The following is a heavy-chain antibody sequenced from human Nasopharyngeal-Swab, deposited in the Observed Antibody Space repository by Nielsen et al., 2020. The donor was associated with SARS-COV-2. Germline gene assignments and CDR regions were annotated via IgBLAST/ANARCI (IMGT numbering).Heavy chain of an antibody. CDR3: ASLYYYDSSGLGY. J-gene: IGHJ4*02. Sequence: WIRQPPGKGLEWIGSIYYSGSTYYNPSLKSRVTISVDTSKSQFSLKLSSVTAADTAVYYCASLYYYDSSGLGYWGQGTLVTVSS. D-gene: IGHD3-22*01. CDR2: IYYSGST. V-gene: IGHV4-39*01.